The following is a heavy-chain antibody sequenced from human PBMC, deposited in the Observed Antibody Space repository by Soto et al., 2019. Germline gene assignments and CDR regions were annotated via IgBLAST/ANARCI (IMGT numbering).Heavy chain of an antibody. D-gene: IGHD5-18*01. Sequence: ASVKASCKASGYTFSDYYIHWVRQAPGQGLESMAWIDPRNGGTKYAQKFQDRFSMTTDTSTSTASMELRRLRSDDTAVFFCASVRYREVIQAGGQGTLVT. CDR2: IDPRNGGT. V-gene: IGHV1-2*02. J-gene: IGHJ4*02. CDR1: GYTFSDYY. CDR3: ASVRYREVIQA.